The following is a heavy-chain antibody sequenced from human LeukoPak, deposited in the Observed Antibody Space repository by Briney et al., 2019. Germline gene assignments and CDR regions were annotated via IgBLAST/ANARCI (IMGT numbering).Heavy chain of an antibody. CDR3: ARKNYGSNRWFDS. CDR2: MNPNSGNT. J-gene: IGHJ5*01. D-gene: IGHD4/OR15-4a*01. V-gene: IGHV1-8*01. Sequence: ASVKVSCKASGYTFISYDINWVRQATGQGLEWMGWMNPNSGNTGYAQKFQGRVTMTRNTSISTAYMELSSLTSEDTAVYYCARKNYGSNRWFDSWGQGTLVTVSS. CDR1: GYTFISYD.